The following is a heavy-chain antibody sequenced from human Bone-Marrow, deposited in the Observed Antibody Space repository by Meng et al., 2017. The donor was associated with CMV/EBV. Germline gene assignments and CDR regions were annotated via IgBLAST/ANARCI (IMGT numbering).Heavy chain of an antibody. CDR3: AKGSTSWLSDAFDI. CDR2: LRYDGSNK. J-gene: IGHJ3*02. Sequence: GESLKISCAASGFTFSNYGMHWVRQAPGKGLEWVAFLRYDGSNKYYADSVKGRFTISRDNSKNTLYLQMNSLRAEDTALYYCAKGSTSWLSDAFDIWGQGTMVTVSS. CDR1: GFTFSNYG. V-gene: IGHV3-30*02. D-gene: IGHD2-2*01.